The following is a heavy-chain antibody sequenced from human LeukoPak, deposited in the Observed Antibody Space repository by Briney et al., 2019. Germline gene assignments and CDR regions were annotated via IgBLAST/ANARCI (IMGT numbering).Heavy chain of an antibody. V-gene: IGHV4-59*01. J-gene: IGHJ5*02. Sequence: SETLSLTCTVSGGSISSYYWSWIRQPPGKGLEWIGYIYYSGSTNYNLSLKSRVTISVDTSKNQFSLKLSSVTAADTAVYYCARDQNNWFDPWGQGTLVTVSS. CDR2: IYYSGST. CDR3: ARDQNNWFDP. CDR1: GGSISSYY.